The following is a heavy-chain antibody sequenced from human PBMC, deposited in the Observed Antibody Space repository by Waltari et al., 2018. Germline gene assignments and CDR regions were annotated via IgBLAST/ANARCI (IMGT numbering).Heavy chain of an antibody. V-gene: IGHV1-18*04. D-gene: IGHD3-22*01. CDR1: GYTFTSYG. J-gene: IGHJ4*02. CDR3: SRGSTTYYYDSSGDSPFDY. CDR2: ISAYNGNT. Sequence: QVQLVQSGAEVKKPGASVKVSCKASGYTFTSYGISWVRQAPGQGLEWMGWISAYNGNTNSAQKLQGRVTMTTDTSTSTSYMELRSLRSDDTAVYYWSRGSTTYYYDSSGDSPFDYWGQGTLVTVSS.